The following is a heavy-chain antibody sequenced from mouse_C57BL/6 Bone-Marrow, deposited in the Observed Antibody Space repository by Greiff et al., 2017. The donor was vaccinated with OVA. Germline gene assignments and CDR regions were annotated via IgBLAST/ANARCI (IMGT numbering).Heavy chain of an antibody. CDR3: ATSFYYNAMDY. Sequence: EVQVVESGAELVRPGSSVKMSCKTSGYTFTSYGINWVKQRPGQGLEWIGYIYIGNGYTEYNEKFKGKATLTSDTSSSTAYMQLSSQTSEDSAIYFCATSFYYNAMDYWGQGTSVTVSS. D-gene: IGHD2-1*01. CDR2: IYIGNGYT. J-gene: IGHJ4*01. CDR1: GYTFTSYG. V-gene: IGHV1-58*01.